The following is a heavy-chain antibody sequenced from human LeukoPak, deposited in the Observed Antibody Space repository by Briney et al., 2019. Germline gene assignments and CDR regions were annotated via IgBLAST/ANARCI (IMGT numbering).Heavy chain of an antibody. CDR3: ARKNGLDY. CDR2: ISRDGTST. J-gene: IGHJ4*02. CDR1: GFTFSNYW. V-gene: IGHV3-74*01. Sequence: GGSLRLSCAASGFTFSNYWMHWVRQGPGMGLVWVSRISRDGTSTTYAESAKGRFTTSRDNAKNTLYLQMNSLRAEDTAVYYCARKNGLDYWGQGTLVTVSS.